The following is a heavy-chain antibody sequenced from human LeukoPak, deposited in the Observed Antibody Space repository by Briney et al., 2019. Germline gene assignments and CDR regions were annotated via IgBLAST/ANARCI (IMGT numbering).Heavy chain of an antibody. V-gene: IGHV3-48*03. D-gene: IGHD1-26*01. J-gene: IGHJ4*02. Sequence: GGSLRLSCAASGFTFSSYEMNWVRQAPGKGLEWVSYISSSGSTIYCADSVKGRFTISRDNAKNSLYLQMNSLRAEDTAVYYCAREKYSGRHFDYWGQGTLVTVSS. CDR2: ISSSGSTI. CDR3: AREKYSGRHFDY. CDR1: GFTFSSYE.